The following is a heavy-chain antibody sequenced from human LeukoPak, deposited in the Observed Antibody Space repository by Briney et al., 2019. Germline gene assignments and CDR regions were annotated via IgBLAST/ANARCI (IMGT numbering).Heavy chain of an antibody. CDR1: GYTFTGCF. Sequence: GASVKVSCKASGYTFTGCFMHWVRQAPGQGLEWMGRINPNSGGTNYAQKFQGRVTMTRDTSISTAYMELSSLTSDDTAVYYCARATYGSEFDPWGQGTLVTVSS. J-gene: IGHJ5*02. D-gene: IGHD3-10*01. CDR3: ARATYGSEFDP. V-gene: IGHV1-2*06. CDR2: INPNSGGT.